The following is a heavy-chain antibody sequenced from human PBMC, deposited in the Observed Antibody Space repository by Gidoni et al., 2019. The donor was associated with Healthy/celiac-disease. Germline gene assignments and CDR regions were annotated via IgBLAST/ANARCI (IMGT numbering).Heavy chain of an antibody. CDR1: GFTFRNAW. CDR2: IKSKTDGGTT. D-gene: IGHD1-26*01. J-gene: IGHJ6*02. CDR3: TTDGGAKGQGGYYYYGMDV. V-gene: IGHV3-15*07. Sequence: EVQLVESGGGLVKPGGSLRLSCAASGFTFRNAWMTWVRQAPGKGLEWVGRIKSKTDGGTTDYAAPVKGRFTISRDDSKNTLYLQMNSLKTEDTAVYYCTTDGGAKGQGGYYYYGMDVWGQGTTVTVSS.